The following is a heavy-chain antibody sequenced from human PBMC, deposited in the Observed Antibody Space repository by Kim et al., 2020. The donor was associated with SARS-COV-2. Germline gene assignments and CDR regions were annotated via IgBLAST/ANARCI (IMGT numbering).Heavy chain of an antibody. CDR2: ISAYNGNT. CDR3: ARDGVDIVVVPAAMWELYYYGMDV. Sequence: ASVKVSCKASGYTFTSYGISWVRQAPGQGLEWMGWISAYNGNTNYAQKLQGRVTMTTDTSTSTAYMELRSLRSDDTAVYYCARDGVDIVVVPAAMWELYYYGMDVWGQGTTVTVSS. J-gene: IGHJ6*02. V-gene: IGHV1-18*01. CDR1: GYTFTSYG. D-gene: IGHD2-2*03.